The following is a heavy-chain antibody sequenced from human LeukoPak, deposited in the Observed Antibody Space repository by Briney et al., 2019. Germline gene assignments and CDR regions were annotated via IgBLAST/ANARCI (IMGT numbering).Heavy chain of an antibody. J-gene: IGHJ5*02. D-gene: IGHD6-13*01. CDR2: ISISSSYI. CDR3: ARLTSRYSSSWYSWWFDP. Sequence: GGALRLSCAASGFTFSSYSMNWVRQAPGKGLERVSSISISSSYIYYADSVKGRFTISRDNATKSLYLQMNSLRAEETAVYYCARLTSRYSSSWYSWWFDPWGQGTLVTVSS. CDR1: GFTFSSYS. V-gene: IGHV3-21*01.